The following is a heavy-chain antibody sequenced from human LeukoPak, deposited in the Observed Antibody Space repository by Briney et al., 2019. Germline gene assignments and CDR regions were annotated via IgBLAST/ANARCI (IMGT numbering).Heavy chain of an antibody. Sequence: ASETLSLTCTLSGGSISRYYWSWIRQPARKGLEWIGRIYTSGSTNYNPSLKSRVTMSVDTSKNQFSLKLSSVTAADTAVYYCARFIAAAGMVTMNWGHGTLVTVSS. CDR2: IYTSGST. CDR1: GGSISRYY. CDR3: ARFIAAAGMVTMN. V-gene: IGHV4-4*07. J-gene: IGHJ4*01. D-gene: IGHD6-13*01.